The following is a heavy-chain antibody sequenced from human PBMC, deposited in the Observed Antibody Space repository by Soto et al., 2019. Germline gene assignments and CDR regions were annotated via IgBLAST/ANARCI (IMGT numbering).Heavy chain of an antibody. J-gene: IGHJ6*02. D-gene: IGHD5-18*01. CDR1: GFTFISYA. V-gene: IGHV3-23*01. Sequence: LRRSCAASGFTFISYAMSWVRQAPGKGLEWVSAISGSGGSTYYADSVKGRFTISRDNSKNTLYLQMNSLRAEDTAVYYCAKVLTGSGYSYGYLIPDYYYGMDVWGQGTTVTVSS. CDR2: ISGSGGST. CDR3: AKVLTGSGYSYGYLIPDYYYGMDV.